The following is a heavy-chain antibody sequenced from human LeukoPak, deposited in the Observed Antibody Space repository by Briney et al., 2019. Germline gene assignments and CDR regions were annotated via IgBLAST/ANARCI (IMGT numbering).Heavy chain of an antibody. J-gene: IGHJ4*01. CDR2: ISSRGDST. CDR3: AKGPRPDISVAHTLER. Sequence: GGSLILSCAASGFTFNNYAMTWVRQAPGRGLEWVSTISSRGDSTYDADSVRGRYTTSRHNSQNPLYLQMNSLRAEDTAVYYCAKGPRPDISVAHTLERWGQGTLVTVSS. CDR1: GFTFNNYA. D-gene: IGHD6-19*01. V-gene: IGHV3-23*01.